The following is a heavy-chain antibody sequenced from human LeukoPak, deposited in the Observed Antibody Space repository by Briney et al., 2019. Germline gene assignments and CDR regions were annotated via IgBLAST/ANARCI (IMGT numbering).Heavy chain of an antibody. Sequence: SETLSLTCAVYGGSFSGYYWSWIRLPPGKGLEWIGEINHSGSTNYNPSLKSRVTISVDTSKNQFSLKLSSVTAADTAVYYCARAPYDFWSGYERPYYFDYWGQGTLVTVSS. CDR1: GGSFSGYY. CDR2: INHSGST. J-gene: IGHJ4*02. CDR3: ARAPYDFWSGYERPYYFDY. V-gene: IGHV4-34*01. D-gene: IGHD3-3*01.